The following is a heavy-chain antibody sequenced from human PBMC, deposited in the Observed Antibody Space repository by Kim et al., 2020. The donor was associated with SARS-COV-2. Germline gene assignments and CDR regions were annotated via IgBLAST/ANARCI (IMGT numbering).Heavy chain of an antibody. CDR3: ARDRDYGANSGSWYFDL. Sequence: GGSLRLSCAASGFTFSSYGMYWVRQAPGKGLEWVAVIWYDGSNKYYADSVKGRFTISRDNSKNTLYLQMNSLRAEDTAVYYCARDRDYGANSGSWYFDLWGRGTLVTVSS. D-gene: IGHD4-17*01. CDR1: GFTFSSYG. CDR2: IWYDGSNK. V-gene: IGHV3-33*07. J-gene: IGHJ2*01.